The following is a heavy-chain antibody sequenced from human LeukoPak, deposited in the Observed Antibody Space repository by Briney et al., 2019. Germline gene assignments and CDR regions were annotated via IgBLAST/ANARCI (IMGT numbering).Heavy chain of an antibody. CDR1: GFTFSSYW. D-gene: IGHD2-15*01. V-gene: IGHV3-53*01. J-gene: IGHJ4*02. CDR3: ARENPRSVFDY. Sequence: GGSLRLSCAASGFTFSSYWMSWVRQAPGKGLEWVSVIYSGGSTYYADSVKGRFTISRDNSKNTLYLQMNSLRAEDTAVYYCARENPRSVFDYWGQGTLVTVSS. CDR2: IYSGGST.